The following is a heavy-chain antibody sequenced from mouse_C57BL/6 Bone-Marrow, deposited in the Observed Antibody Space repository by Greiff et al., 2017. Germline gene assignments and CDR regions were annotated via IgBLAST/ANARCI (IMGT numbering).Heavy chain of an antibody. J-gene: IGHJ3*01. CDR1: GFNIKDDY. D-gene: IGHD1-1*01. CDR2: IDPENGDT. CDR3: AAGSSNPAWFAY. V-gene: IGHV14-4*01. Sequence: VQLQQSGAELVRPGASVKLSCTASGFNIKDDYMHWVKQRPEQGLEWIGWIDPENGDTEYAAKFQGKATTTADRSSNTAYLQLSSLTSEDTAVDCCAAGSSNPAWFAYWGQGTLVTVSA.